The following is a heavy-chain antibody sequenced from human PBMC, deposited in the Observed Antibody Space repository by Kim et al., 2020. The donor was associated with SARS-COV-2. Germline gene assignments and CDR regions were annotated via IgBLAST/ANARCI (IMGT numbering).Heavy chain of an antibody. CDR3: AINSSGWPDDSPYYYYYYMDV. J-gene: IGHJ6*03. V-gene: IGHV1-3*01. D-gene: IGHD6-19*01. Sequence: ASVKVSCKASGYTFTSYAMHWVRQAPGQRLEWMGWINAGNGNTKYSQKFQGRVTITRDTSASTAYMELSSLRSEDTAVYYCAINSSGWPDDSPYYYYYYMDVWGKGTTVTVSS. CDR2: INAGNGNT. CDR1: GYTFTSYA.